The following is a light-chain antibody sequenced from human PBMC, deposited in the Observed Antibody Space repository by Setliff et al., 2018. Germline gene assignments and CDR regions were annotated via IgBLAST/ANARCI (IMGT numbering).Light chain of an antibody. V-gene: IGLV7-46*01. CDR2: DTS. Sequence: QAVVTQEPSLTMSPGGTVTLTCGSSSGAVTNGHYPYWFQQRPGQAPTTLIYDTSNKYSWTPARFSGSLLGGKAALTLSGAQPEDEADYFCFLSYYGTVVFGGGTKVTVL. CDR3: FLSYYGTVV. J-gene: IGLJ2*01. CDR1: SGAVTNGHY.